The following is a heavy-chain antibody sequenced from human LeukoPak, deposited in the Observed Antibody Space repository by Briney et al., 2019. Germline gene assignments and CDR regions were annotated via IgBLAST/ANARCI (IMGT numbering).Heavy chain of an antibody. CDR2: ISGSGGST. Sequence: PGGSLRLSCAASGFTFSNYAMHWVRQAPGKGLEWVSAISGSGGSTYYADSVKGRFTISRDNSKTTLYLQMNSLRAEGTAVYYCAKDIDYDSSGNDAFDIWGQGTMVTVSS. D-gene: IGHD3-22*01. J-gene: IGHJ3*02. CDR3: AKDIDYDSSGNDAFDI. V-gene: IGHV3-23*01. CDR1: GFTFSNYA.